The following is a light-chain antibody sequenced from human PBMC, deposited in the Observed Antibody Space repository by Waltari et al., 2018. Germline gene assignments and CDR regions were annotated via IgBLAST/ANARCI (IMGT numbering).Light chain of an antibody. CDR3: QQYNNWHT. J-gene: IGKJ4*01. Sequence: EIVMTQSPATLSVSPGERATLSCRASQSVSSNLAWYQQKPGQAPRLLIYCASTRATGIPARFSGSGSGTEFTLTISSLQSEDFAVYYCQQYNNWHTFGGGTKVEIK. V-gene: IGKV3-15*01. CDR1: QSVSSN. CDR2: CAS.